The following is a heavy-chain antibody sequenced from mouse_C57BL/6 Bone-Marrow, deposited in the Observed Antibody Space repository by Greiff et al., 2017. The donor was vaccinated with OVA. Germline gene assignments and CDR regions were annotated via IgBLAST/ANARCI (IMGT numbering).Heavy chain of an antibody. CDR3: ARHHGYYDCFAY. D-gene: IGHD2-3*01. Sequence: QVQLQQSGPGLVAPSQSLSITCTVSGFSLTSYGVHWVRQPPGKGLEWLVVIWSDGVTNYNSALKSRMSISKDNSKSQVFLKINSLQTDDPAMYYCARHHGYYDCFAYWGQGTLVTVSA. J-gene: IGHJ3*01. CDR2: IWSDGVT. V-gene: IGHV2-6-1*01. CDR1: GFSLTSYG.